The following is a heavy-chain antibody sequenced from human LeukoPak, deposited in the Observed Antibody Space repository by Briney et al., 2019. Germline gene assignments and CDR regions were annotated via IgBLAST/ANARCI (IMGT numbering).Heavy chain of an antibody. V-gene: IGHV1-2*06. J-gene: IGHJ5*02. CDR1: GYTFTGYY. CDR2: INPNSGGT. Sequence: ASVKVSCKASGYTFTGYYMHWVRQAPGQGLEWMGRINPNSGGTNYAQKFQGRVTMTRDTSISTAYMELSRLRSDDTAVYYCARGKWELLLHGFDPWGQGTLVTVSS. D-gene: IGHD1-26*01. CDR3: ARGKWELLLHGFDP.